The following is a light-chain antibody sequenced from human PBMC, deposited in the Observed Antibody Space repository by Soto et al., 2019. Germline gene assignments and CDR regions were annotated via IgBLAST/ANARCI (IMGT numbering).Light chain of an antibody. CDR3: QQYGSLPWT. J-gene: IGKJ1*01. V-gene: IGKV3-20*01. Sequence: EIVFTHSPGTLSLSPGERATLSCRASQSVSSSYLAWYQQKPGQAPRLLIYGASSRATGIPDRFSGSGSGTDFTLTISRLEPEDFAVYYCQQYGSLPWTFGQGTKVDIK. CDR1: QSVSSSY. CDR2: GAS.